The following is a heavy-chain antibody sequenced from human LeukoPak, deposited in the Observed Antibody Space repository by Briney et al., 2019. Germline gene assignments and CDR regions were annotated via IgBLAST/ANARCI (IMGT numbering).Heavy chain of an antibody. D-gene: IGHD3-10*01. V-gene: IGHV3-23*01. CDR1: GFTFTNYA. J-gene: IGHJ4*02. CDR2: ISGSGGTT. Sequence: QPGGSLRLSCAASGFTFTNYAMGWLRQAPGKGLEWVSTISGSGGTTYYADSVKGRFTISRDNSKNTLYLQMNSLRAEDTAVYYCARAKGSGSYRGEAFDYWGQGTLVTVSS. CDR3: ARAKGSGSYRGEAFDY.